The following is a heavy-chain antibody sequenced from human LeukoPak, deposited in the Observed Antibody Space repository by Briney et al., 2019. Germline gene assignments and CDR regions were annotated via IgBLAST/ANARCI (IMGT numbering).Heavy chain of an antibody. J-gene: IGHJ4*02. CDR1: GYSIRSDFS. Sequence: SETLSLTCTVSGYSIRSDFSWGWIRQPPGKGLEWIGSVYHSGSTHYNPSLKSRVTISVDTSKNQFSLKLTSVTAADTAVYYCARDRDLRWFFYWGQGTLVTVSS. D-gene: IGHD2-21*01. CDR3: ARDRDLRWFFY. V-gene: IGHV4-38-2*02. CDR2: VYHSGST.